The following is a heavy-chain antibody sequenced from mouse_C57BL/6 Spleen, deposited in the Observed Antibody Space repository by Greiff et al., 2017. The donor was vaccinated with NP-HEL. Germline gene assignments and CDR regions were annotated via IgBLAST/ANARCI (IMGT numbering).Heavy chain of an antibody. V-gene: IGHV14-2*01. D-gene: IGHD1-1*01. CDR2: IDPEDGET. CDR3: ALTTVVATEAMDY. Sequence: VQLQQSGAELVKPGASVKLSCTASGFNIKDYYMHWVKQRTEQGLEWIGRIDPEDGETKYAPKFQGKATITADTSSNTAYLQLRSLTSEDTAVYYCALTTVVATEAMDYWGQGTSVTVSS. J-gene: IGHJ4*01. CDR1: GFNIKDYY.